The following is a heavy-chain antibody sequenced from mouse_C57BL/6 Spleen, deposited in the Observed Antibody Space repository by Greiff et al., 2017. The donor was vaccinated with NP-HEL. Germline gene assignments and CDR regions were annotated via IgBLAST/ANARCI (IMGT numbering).Heavy chain of an antibody. D-gene: IGHD2-5*01. J-gene: IGHJ2*01. Sequence: VQLQQSGAELARPGASVKLSCKASGYTFTSYGISWVRQRTGQGLEWIGEIYPRSGNTYYNEKFKGKATLTADKSSSTAYMELRSLTSEDSAVYFCARSYSNYVGYFDYWGQGTTLTVSS. CDR1: GYTFTSYG. V-gene: IGHV1-81*01. CDR2: IYPRSGNT. CDR3: ARSYSNYVGYFDY.